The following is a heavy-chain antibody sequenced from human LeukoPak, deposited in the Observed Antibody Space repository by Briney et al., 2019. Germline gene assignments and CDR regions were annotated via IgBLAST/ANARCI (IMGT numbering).Heavy chain of an antibody. CDR3: ARDSMGRHDYGDSEPYYYYYGMDV. CDR2: ISSSGSTI. J-gene: IGHJ6*02. V-gene: IGHV3-48*03. D-gene: IGHD4-17*01. CDR1: GFTFSSHE. Sequence: GGSLRLSCAASGFTFSSHEMNWVRQAPGKGLEWVSYISSSGSTIYYADSVKGRFTISRDNAKNSLYLQMNSLRAEDTAVYYCARDSMGRHDYGDSEPYYYYYGMDVWGQGTTVTVSS.